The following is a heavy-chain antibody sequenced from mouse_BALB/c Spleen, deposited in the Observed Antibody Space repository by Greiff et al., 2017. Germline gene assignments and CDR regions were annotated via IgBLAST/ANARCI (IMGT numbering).Heavy chain of an antibody. V-gene: IGHV5-4*02. CDR1: GFTFSDYY. CDR2: ISDGGSYT. Sequence: EVQVVESGGGLVKPGGSLKLSCAASGFTFSDYYMYWVRQTPEKRLEWVATISDGGSYTYYPDSVKGRFTISRDNAKNNLYLQMSSLKSEDTAMYYCARERGNYLYAMDYWGQGTSVTVSS. D-gene: IGHD2-1*01. J-gene: IGHJ4*01. CDR3: ARERGNYLYAMDY.